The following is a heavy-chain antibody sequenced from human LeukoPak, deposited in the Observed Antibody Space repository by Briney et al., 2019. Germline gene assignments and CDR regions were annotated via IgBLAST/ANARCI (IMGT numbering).Heavy chain of an antibody. Sequence: SVKVSCKASGGTFSSYTISCVRQAPGQGLEWMGGIIPIFGTANYAQKFQGRVTITADESTSTAYMELSSLRSEDTAVYYCARSRSIAARELDYWGQGTLVTVSS. CDR1: GGTFSSYT. J-gene: IGHJ4*02. V-gene: IGHV1-69*01. CDR2: IIPIFGTA. D-gene: IGHD6-6*01. CDR3: ARSRSIAARELDY.